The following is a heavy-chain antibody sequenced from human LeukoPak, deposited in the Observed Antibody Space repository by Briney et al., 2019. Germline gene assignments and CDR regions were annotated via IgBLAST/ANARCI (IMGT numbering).Heavy chain of an antibody. CDR2: IIPIFGTA. J-gene: IGHJ5*02. CDR1: GGTFSSYA. Sequence: GASVKVSCKASGGTFSSYAISWVRQAPGQGLEWMGGIIPIFGTANYAQKFQGRVTITTDESTSTAYMELSNLRSEDTAVYYCARGHLYSSSWYTNWFDPWGQGTLVTVSS. CDR3: ARGHLYSSSWYTNWFDP. V-gene: IGHV1-69*05. D-gene: IGHD6-13*01.